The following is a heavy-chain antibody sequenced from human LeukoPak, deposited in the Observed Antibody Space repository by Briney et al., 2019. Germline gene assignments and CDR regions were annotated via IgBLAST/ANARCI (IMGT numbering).Heavy chain of an antibody. D-gene: IGHD5-24*01. V-gene: IGHV3-74*01. CDR3: ARVPNVEMATKKGFDI. J-gene: IGHJ3*02. Sequence: GGSLRLSCAASGFTFSSYWMHWVRQAPGKGLVWVSRINSDGSSTSYADSVKGRFTISRESAKNTLYLQMNSLRAEDTAVYYCARVPNVEMATKKGFDIWGQGTMVTVST. CDR2: INSDGSST. CDR1: GFTFSSYW.